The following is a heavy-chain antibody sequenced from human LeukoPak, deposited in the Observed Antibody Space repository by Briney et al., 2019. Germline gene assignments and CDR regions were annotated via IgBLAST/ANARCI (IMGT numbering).Heavy chain of an antibody. CDR1: GFTVSSNY. V-gene: IGHV3-53*01. J-gene: IGHJ4*02. CDR2: IYSGGST. Sequence: PGGSLRLSCAASGFTVSSNYMSWVRQAPGKGLEWVSVIYSGGSTYYADSVKGRFTISRDNSKNTLYLQMNSLRAEDTAVYYCASEERGVGEYFDYWGQGTLVTVSS. CDR3: ASEERGVGEYFDY. D-gene: IGHD3-16*01.